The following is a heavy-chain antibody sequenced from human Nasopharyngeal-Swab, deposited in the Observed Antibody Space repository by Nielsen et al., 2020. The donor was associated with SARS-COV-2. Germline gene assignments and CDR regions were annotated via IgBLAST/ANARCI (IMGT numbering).Heavy chain of an antibody. V-gene: IGHV4-34*01. CDR2: INHSGST. D-gene: IGHD3-22*01. J-gene: IGHJ4*02. CDR3: ARRGYPATDY. Sequence: WIRQPPGKGLEWIGEINHSGSTNYNPSLKSRVTISVDTSRNQFSPKLSSVTAADTAVYYCARRGYPATDYWGQGTPVTVSS.